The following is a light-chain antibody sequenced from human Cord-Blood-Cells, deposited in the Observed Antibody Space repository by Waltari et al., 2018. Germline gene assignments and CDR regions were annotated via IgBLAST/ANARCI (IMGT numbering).Light chain of an antibody. CDR1: ALPKQY. J-gene: IGLJ3*02. V-gene: IGLV3-25*03. CDR2: NDS. CDR3: QSADSSGTWV. Sequence: SYELTQPPSVSVSPGQTARITCSGDALPKQYAYWYQQKPGQAPVLVIYNDSERPAGIPERFSGSSSRTTVTLTISEVQAEDEADYYCQSADSSGTWVFGGGTKLTVL.